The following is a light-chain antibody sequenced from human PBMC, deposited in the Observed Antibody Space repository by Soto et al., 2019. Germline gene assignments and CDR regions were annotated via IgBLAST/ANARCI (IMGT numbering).Light chain of an antibody. J-gene: IGKJ1*01. Sequence: DIQMTQSPSTLSGSVGDRVTITCRASQTISSWLAWYQQKPGKAPKLLIYKASTLKSGVPSRFSGSGSGTEFTLTISSLQSEDFAVYYCQQYDGWPRTFGQGTKVDIK. CDR3: QQYDGWPRT. CDR2: KAS. V-gene: IGKV1-5*03. CDR1: QTISSW.